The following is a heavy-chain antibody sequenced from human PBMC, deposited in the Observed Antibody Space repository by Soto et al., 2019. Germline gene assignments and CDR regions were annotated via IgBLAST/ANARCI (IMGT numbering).Heavy chain of an antibody. Sequence: GGSLRLSCAAPGFTFSSYGMHWVRQAPGKGLDWLAVIWYDGSNKYYADSVKGRFTISRDNSKNTLYLQMNSLRAEDTAVYYCARDLNFSPNGDLQLDYFDYWGQGTLVTVSS. CDR3: ARDLNFSPNGDLQLDYFDY. V-gene: IGHV3-33*01. J-gene: IGHJ4*02. CDR2: IWYDGSNK. CDR1: GFTFSSYG. D-gene: IGHD4-17*01.